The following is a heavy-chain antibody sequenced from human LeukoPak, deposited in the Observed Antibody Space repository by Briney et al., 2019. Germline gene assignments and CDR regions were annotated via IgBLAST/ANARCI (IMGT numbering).Heavy chain of an antibody. CDR2: IRYDGSNK. J-gene: IGHJ4*02. D-gene: IGHD3-3*01. CDR1: GFTFSSYG. V-gene: IGHV3-30*02. Sequence: GGSLRLSCAASGFTFSSYGMYWVRQAPGKGLEWVAFIRYDGSNKYYADSVKGRFTISRDNSKNTLYLQMNSLRAEDTAVYYCAKDGLGLDFWSGYPNYFDYWGQGTLVTVSS. CDR3: AKDGLGLDFWSGYPNYFDY.